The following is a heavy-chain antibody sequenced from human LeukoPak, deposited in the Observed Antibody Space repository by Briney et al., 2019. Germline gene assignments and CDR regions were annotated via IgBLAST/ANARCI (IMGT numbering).Heavy chain of an antibody. J-gene: IGHJ4*02. CDR3: ARVKYGYGAFFDY. CDR1: GFTFSNYW. V-gene: IGHV3-74*01. CDR2: INSDGINT. Sequence: GGSLRLSCAASGFTFSNYWMHWVRQAPGKGLVWVSRINSDGINTSYADSVKGRFTISRDNAKNTLNLQMNSLRAEDTAVYYCARVKYGYGAFFDYWGQGTLVTVSS. D-gene: IGHD5-18*01.